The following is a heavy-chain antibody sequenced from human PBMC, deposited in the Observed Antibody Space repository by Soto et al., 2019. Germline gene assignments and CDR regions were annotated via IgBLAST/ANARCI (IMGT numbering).Heavy chain of an antibody. Sequence: GESLKISCKGSGYSFISYWISWVRQMPGKGLEWMGRIDPSDSYTNYSPSFQGHVTISADKSISTAYLQWSSLKASDTAMYYCARSCSSTSCYGYYYYGMDVWGQGTTVTVSS. CDR1: GYSFISYW. CDR2: IDPSDSYT. V-gene: IGHV5-10-1*01. D-gene: IGHD2-2*01. CDR3: ARSCSSTSCYGYYYYGMDV. J-gene: IGHJ6*02.